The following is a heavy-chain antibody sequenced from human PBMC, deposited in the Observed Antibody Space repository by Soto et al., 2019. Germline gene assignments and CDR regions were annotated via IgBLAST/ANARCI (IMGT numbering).Heavy chain of an antibody. Sequence: EVQLMESGGGLVQPGGSLRLSCAASGFSFSNFAMTWVRQAPGKGLEWVSGISGSGAGTYYADSVKGRFTISRDNSKNVLFLQVSNRSAGDTAVYYCATGSGTGYGPLASWGQGTLLTVSS. D-gene: IGHD5-12*01. CDR2: ISGSGAGT. V-gene: IGHV3-23*01. CDR3: ATGSGTGYGPLAS. J-gene: IGHJ4*02. CDR1: GFSFSNFA.